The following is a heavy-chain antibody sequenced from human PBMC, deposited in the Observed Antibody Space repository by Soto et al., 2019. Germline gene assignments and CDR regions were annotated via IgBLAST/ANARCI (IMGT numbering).Heavy chain of an antibody. J-gene: IGHJ6*03. CDR3: AKVDQEPYYYYYMDV. D-gene: IGHD1-26*01. CDR1: GFTFSSYA. CDR2: ISGSGGST. V-gene: IGHV3-23*01. Sequence: GGSLRLSCAASGFTFSSYAMSWVRQAPGKGLEWVSAISGSGGSTYYADSVKGRFTISRDNSKNTLYLQMNSLRAEDTAVYYCAKVDQEPYYYYYMDVWGKGTTVTVSS.